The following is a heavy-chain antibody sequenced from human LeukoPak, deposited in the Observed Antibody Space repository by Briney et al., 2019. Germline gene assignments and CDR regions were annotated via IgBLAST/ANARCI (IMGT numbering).Heavy chain of an antibody. CDR1: GGSISSSSYY. CDR3: ARHQGPYYYYGMDV. CDR2: IYYSGST. Sequence: SETLSPTCTVSGGSISSSSYYWGWIRQPPGKGLEWIGSIYYSGSTYYNPSLKSRVTISVDTSKNQFSLKLSSVTAADTAVYYCARHQGPYYYYGMDVWGQGTTVTVSS. V-gene: IGHV4-39*01. J-gene: IGHJ6*02.